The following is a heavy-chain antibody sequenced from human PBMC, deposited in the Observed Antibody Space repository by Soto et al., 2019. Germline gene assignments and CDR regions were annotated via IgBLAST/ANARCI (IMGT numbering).Heavy chain of an antibody. V-gene: IGHV4-59*01. CDR1: GGSISSYY. J-gene: IGHJ4*02. Sequence: TCTVSGGSISSYYWSWIRQPPGKGLEWIGYIYYSGSTNYNPSLKSRVTISVDTSKNQFSLKLSSVTAADTAVYYCASSRQLADYFDYWGQGTLVTVSS. CDR2: IYYSGST. D-gene: IGHD6-6*01. CDR3: ASSRQLADYFDY.